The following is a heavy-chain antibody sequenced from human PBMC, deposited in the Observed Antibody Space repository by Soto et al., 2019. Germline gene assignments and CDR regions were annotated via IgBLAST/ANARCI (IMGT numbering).Heavy chain of an antibody. D-gene: IGHD6-19*01. V-gene: IGHV3-30-3*01. CDR2: ISYDGSNK. J-gene: IGHJ4*02. CDR1: GFTFSSHA. CDR3: ARDRSLRSSGWFDY. Sequence: QVQLVESGGGVVQPGRSLRLSCAASGFTFSSHAMHWVRQAPGKGLEWVAVISYDGSNKYYADSVKGRFTISRDNSKNTLYLQMNSLRAEDTAVYYCARDRSLRSSGWFDYWGQGTLVTVSS.